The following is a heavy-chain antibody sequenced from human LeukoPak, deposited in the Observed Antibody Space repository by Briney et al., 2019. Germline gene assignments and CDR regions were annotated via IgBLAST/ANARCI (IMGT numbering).Heavy chain of an antibody. V-gene: IGHV3-49*04. Sequence: GGSLRLSCTGSGFTFGDFALSWVRQAPGRGLEWVAFIANEAHGATVEYAPSVKDRFIMSRDDSKSIAYLQMNSLRTEDTAVYFCSRDRLLRMYRSGSGYSFYYYMDVWGKGTTVIVSS. CDR3: SRDRLLRMYRSGSGYSFYYYMDV. CDR1: GFTFGDFA. J-gene: IGHJ6*03. CDR2: IANEAHGATV. D-gene: IGHD6-19*01.